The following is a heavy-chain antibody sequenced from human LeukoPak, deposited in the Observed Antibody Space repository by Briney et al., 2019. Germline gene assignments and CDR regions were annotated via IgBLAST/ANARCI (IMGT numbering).Heavy chain of an antibody. Sequence: GGSLRLSCAASGFTFSSYGMSWVRLAPGKGLELVSAISGSGGSTYYADSVKGRFTISRDNSKNTLYLQMNSMRAEDTAVYYCACKYYDILTGYYSFDYWGQGTLVTVSS. CDR2: ISGSGGST. J-gene: IGHJ4*02. CDR3: ACKYYDILTGYYSFDY. V-gene: IGHV3-23*01. CDR1: GFTFSSYG. D-gene: IGHD3-9*01.